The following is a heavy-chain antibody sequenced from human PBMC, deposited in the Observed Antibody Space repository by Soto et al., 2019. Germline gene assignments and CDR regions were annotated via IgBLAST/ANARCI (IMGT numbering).Heavy chain of an antibody. D-gene: IGHD3-16*01. CDR1: GYTFTGYF. CDR2: INPNSGAT. CDR3: ARGGGTTLAPLP. J-gene: IGHJ5*02. Sequence: GASVKVSCKASGYTFTGYFMHWLRQAPGEGLEWMGWINPNSGATKYAPKFQGRVTMTRDTSNRTAYLELSRLTSDDTAIYYCARGGGTTLAPLPWGQGTPVTVSS. V-gene: IGHV1-2*02.